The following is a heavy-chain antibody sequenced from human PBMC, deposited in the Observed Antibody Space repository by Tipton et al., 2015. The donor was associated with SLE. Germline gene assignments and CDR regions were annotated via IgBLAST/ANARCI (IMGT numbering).Heavy chain of an antibody. J-gene: IGHJ3*02. D-gene: IGHD6-19*01. Sequence: TLSLTCAVSGYSISSGYYWGWIRQPPGKGLEWIGSIYHSGSTYYNPSLTSRVTMSVDTSQNQFSLKLSSVTAADTAVYYCSRGHSSGWYDSRDAFDIWGQGTMVTVSS. V-gene: IGHV4-38-2*01. CDR3: SRGHSSGWYDSRDAFDI. CDR1: GYSISSGYY. CDR2: IYHSGST.